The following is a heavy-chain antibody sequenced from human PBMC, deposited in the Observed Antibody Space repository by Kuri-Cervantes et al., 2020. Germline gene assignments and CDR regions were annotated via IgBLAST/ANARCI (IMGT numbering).Heavy chain of an antibody. D-gene: IGHD3-22*01. CDR1: GGSVSSGSYY. J-gene: IGHJ4*02. CDR2: IYYSGST. Sequence: SETLSLTCTVSGGSVSSGSYYWSWIRQPPGKGLEWIGYIYYSGSTNYNPSLKSRDTISVDTSKNQFSLKLSSVTAADTAVYYCARGYYDSSGYTFDYWGQGTLVTVSS. V-gene: IGHV4-61*01. CDR3: ARGYYDSSGYTFDY.